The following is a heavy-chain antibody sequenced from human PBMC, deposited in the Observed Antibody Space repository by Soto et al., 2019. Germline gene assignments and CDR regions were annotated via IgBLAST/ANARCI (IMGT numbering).Heavy chain of an antibody. J-gene: IGHJ6*02. V-gene: IGHV1-2*02. D-gene: IGHD3-9*01. Sequence: ASVKVSWKASGYTFTGYYMHGVRQAPGQGREWMGWIHPNRGGTNYAQKFQGRVTTTRDTSISTAYRALRRLRSDDTDVYYCARVPYLDGLTPNYYYYGMDVWGQGTTVRVSS. CDR1: GYTFTGYY. CDR2: IHPNRGGT. CDR3: ARVPYLDGLTPNYYYYGMDV.